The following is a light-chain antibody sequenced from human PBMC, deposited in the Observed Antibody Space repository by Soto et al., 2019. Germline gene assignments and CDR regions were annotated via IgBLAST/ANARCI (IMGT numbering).Light chain of an antibody. Sequence: EIVLTQSPSSLSLSPGEVAALSFMASQSVSSSLAWYQQTPGQAPRLLLYSASTRATGIPARFSGSGSGTHFTLTISSLQPEDFATYYCQQSYSTLITFGQRTRLAI. J-gene: IGKJ5*01. CDR3: QQSYSTLIT. CDR2: SAS. CDR1: QSVSSS. V-gene: IGKV3-15*01.